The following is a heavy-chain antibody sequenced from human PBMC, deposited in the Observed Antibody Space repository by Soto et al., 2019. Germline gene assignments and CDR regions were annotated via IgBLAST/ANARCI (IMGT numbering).Heavy chain of an antibody. V-gene: IGHV1-2*02. CDR3: ARAFYYDSSGYSNWFDP. J-gene: IGHJ5*02. CDR2: INPNSGAT. Sequence: ASVKVSCKTSGYSFTGYYIHWVRQAPGQGLEWMGWINPNSGATNYAQKFQGRVTMTGDTSISTAYMELKRLRSDDTAVYYCARAFYYDSSGYSNWFDPWGQGTLVTVYS. CDR1: GYSFTGYY. D-gene: IGHD3-22*01.